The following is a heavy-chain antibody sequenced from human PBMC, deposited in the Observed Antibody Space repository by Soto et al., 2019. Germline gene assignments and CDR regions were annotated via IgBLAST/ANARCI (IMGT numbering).Heavy chain of an antibody. CDR2: VSGGGDT. CDR3: AKGATGPFDY. Sequence: GGSLILSCAASGFTFSSYAMSWVRQAPGKGLEWVSAVSGGGDTYYADSVKGRFTISRDNLKNTLYLQMNSLRAEDTAVYYCAKGATGPFDYWGQGALVTVSS. V-gene: IGHV3-23*01. J-gene: IGHJ4*02. D-gene: IGHD1-1*01. CDR1: GFTFSSYA.